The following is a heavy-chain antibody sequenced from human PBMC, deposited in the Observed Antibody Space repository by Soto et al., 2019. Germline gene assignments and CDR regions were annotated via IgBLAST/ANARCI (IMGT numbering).Heavy chain of an antibody. CDR1: GYSFTSYW. J-gene: IGHJ6*03. Sequence: PGESLKISCKGSGYSFTSYWIGWVRQMPGKGLEWMGIIYPGDSDTRYSPSFQGQVTISADKSISTAYLQWSSLKASDTAMYYCARHGWDIVVVPAADLNYYYYYMDVWGKGTTVTVSS. CDR3: ARHGWDIVVVPAADLNYYYYYMDV. CDR2: IYPGDSDT. D-gene: IGHD2-2*01. V-gene: IGHV5-51*01.